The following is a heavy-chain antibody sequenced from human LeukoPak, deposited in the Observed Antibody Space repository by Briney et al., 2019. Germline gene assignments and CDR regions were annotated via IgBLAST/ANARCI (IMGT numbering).Heavy chain of an antibody. CDR1: RGSISSRSDH. CDR3: ARQRAHGTWAFDY. D-gene: IGHD1-26*01. CDR2: VYHSGGI. Sequence: SETLPLTRTVCRGSISSRSDHWWAWIRQPPGQGLEWIGSVYHSGGIYYNPSLKSRLTISVDTSKDHFSLNLASVTAADTAVYYCARQRAHGTWAFDYWGQGTLLTVSS. J-gene: IGHJ4*02. V-gene: IGHV4-39*01.